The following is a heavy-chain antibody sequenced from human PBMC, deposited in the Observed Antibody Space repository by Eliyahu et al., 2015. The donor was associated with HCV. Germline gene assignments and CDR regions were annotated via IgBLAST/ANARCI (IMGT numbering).Heavy chain of an antibody. CDR2: IWYDGSNK. J-gene: IGHJ4*02. D-gene: IGHD4-17*01. CDR3: ARGAYGDYPNREFDY. V-gene: IGHV3-33*01. CDR1: GFTXSSYG. Sequence: QVQLVESGGGVVQPGRSXRLXCXXSGFTXSSYGMHWVRQAPGKGVEWVAVIWYDGSNKYYADSVKGRFTISRDNSKNTLYLXMNSLRAEDTAVYYCARGAYGDYPNREFDYWGQGTLVTVSS.